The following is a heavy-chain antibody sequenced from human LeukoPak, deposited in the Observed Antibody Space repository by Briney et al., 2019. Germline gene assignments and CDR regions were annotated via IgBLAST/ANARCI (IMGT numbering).Heavy chain of an antibody. V-gene: IGHV1-58*02. CDR1: GFTFTNSA. Sequence: ASVKVSCKASGFTFTNSAMQWVRQARGQRLEWIGWIVVGSGNTNYAQKFQERVTITRDMSTSTAYMELSSLRSEDTAIYYCAADELQWLHWGQGTLSPSPQ. CDR3: AADELQWLH. CDR2: IVVGSGNT. D-gene: IGHD6-19*01. J-gene: IGHJ4*02.